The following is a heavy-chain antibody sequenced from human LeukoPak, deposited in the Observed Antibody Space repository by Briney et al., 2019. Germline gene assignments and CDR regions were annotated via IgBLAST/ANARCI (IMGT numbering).Heavy chain of an antibody. CDR2: ISAYNGNT. CDR3: ARGVIVGATFNWFDP. CDR1: GYSFTSYG. Sequence: GASVNVSCKASGYSFTSYGISWVRQAPGQGLEWMGWISAYNGNTNYAQKLQGRVTMTTDTSTSTAYMELSRLRSDDTAVYYCARGVIVGATFNWFDPWGQGTLVTASS. D-gene: IGHD1-26*01. J-gene: IGHJ5*02. V-gene: IGHV1-18*01.